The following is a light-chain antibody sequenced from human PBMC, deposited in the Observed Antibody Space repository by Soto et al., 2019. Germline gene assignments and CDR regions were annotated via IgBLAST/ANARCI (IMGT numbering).Light chain of an antibody. CDR2: GAS. CDR1: QGVGSS. J-gene: IGKJ1*01. CDR3: QQYGDSPQT. V-gene: IGKV3-20*01. Sequence: IVLTQSPGALSLSAGERGSLSCRASQGVGSSLSWYQQKPGQAPRLLFYGASNRATAIPDRFSGSGFGTDFTLTITRLEPEDFAVYYCQQYGDSPQTFGPGTKVDIK.